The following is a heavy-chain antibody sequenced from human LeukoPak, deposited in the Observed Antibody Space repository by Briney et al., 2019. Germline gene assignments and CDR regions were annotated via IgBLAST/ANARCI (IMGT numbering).Heavy chain of an antibody. V-gene: IGHV3-21*01. CDR2: ISSSSSYI. CDR3: AREKVVVVPADPHFDY. J-gene: IGHJ4*02. Sequence: PGGSLRLSCAASGFTVSTNYMNWVRQAPGKGLEWVSSISSSSSYIYYADSVKGRFTISRDNAKNSLYLQMNSLRAEDTAVYYCAREKVVVVPADPHFDYWGQGTLVTVSS. CDR1: GFTVSTNY. D-gene: IGHD2-2*01.